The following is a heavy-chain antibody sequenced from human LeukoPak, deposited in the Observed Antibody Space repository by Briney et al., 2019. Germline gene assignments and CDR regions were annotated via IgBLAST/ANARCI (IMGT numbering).Heavy chain of an antibody. CDR3: VKATVTSSYFDYFDS. CDR1: GFIFSSYG. Sequence: GGSLRLSCAASGFIFSSYGMHWVRQAPGKGLEWVAVIWYDGSKKHHADSVKGRFTISRDNSKNTLYLQMSSLRAEDTAVYYCVKATVTSSYFDYFDSWGQGTRVTVSS. J-gene: IGHJ4*02. V-gene: IGHV3-30*02. D-gene: IGHD4-17*01. CDR2: IWYDGSKK.